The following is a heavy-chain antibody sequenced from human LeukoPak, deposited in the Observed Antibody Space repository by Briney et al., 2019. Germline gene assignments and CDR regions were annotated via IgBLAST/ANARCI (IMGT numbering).Heavy chain of an antibody. D-gene: IGHD3-10*01. CDR1: GGSFSGYY. Sequence: SETLSLTCAVYGGSFSGYYWSWIRQPPGKGLEWIGEINHSGSTNYNPSLKSRVTISVDTSKNQFSLKLSSVTAADTAVYFCARLGYYGSGSYYNPGYWGQGTLVTVSS. CDR3: ARLGYYGSGSYYNPGY. V-gene: IGHV4-34*01. CDR2: INHSGST. J-gene: IGHJ4*02.